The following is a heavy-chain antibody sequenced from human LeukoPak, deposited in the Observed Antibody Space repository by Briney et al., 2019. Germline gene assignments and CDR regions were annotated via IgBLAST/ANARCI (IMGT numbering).Heavy chain of an antibody. Sequence: SQTLSLTCAISGDSVSSNSAAWNWIRQSPSRGLEWLGRTYYRSKWYNDYAVSVKSRITINPDTSKNQFSLQLNSVTPEDTAVYYCARVSCDDSSGIAAAGIPLYYYYGMDVWGQGTTVTVSS. CDR2: TYYRSKWYN. V-gene: IGHV6-1*01. D-gene: IGHD6-13*01. CDR1: GDSVSSNSAA. J-gene: IGHJ6*02. CDR3: ARVSCDDSSGIAAAGIPLYYYYGMDV.